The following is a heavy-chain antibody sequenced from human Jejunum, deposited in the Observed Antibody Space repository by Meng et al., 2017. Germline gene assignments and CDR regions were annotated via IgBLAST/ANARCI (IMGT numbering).Heavy chain of an antibody. D-gene: IGHD4-11*01. CDR2: INDSGST. Sequence: QVQLQQWGAGLLKPSETLSLTCAVYGGSIGGYYWTWIRQPPGKGLEWIGEINDSGSTNYNPSLKSRVTISVGTSKSQFYLRVSSVTAADTAVYYCARGNEYSNYGADFWGQGTLVTVSS. V-gene: IGHV4-34*01. CDR3: ARGNEYSNYGADF. J-gene: IGHJ4*02. CDR1: GGSIGGYY.